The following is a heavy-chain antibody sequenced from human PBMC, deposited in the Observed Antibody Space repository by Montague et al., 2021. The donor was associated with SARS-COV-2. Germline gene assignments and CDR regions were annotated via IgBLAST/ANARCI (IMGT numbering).Heavy chain of an antibody. J-gene: IGHJ6*02. CDR1: EFSFRSDW. CDR3: AGASGYPIRGMDV. Sequence: LRLSCAASEFSFRSDWINWVRQGPGKGLVWVSRIYSDGSRIDYADSVKGRFTISRDNARNTVFLQMNSLRVEDAAVYYCAGASGYPIRGMDVWGQGTTVTVSS. CDR2: IYSDGSRI. V-gene: IGHV3-74*01. D-gene: IGHD5-12*01.